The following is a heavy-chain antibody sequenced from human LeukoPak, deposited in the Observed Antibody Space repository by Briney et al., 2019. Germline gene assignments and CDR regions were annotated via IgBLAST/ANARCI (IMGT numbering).Heavy chain of an antibody. J-gene: IGHJ3*02. V-gene: IGHV4-59*01. D-gene: IGHD3-10*01. CDR2: LYYSGST. CDR3: ARGGSGISNAFDI. Sequence: NPSETLSLTCSVSGXSISSYYWSWIRQPPGKGLEWIGYLYYSGSTNSNPYLKSRVTMSVDTSKNQFSLKLRSVTAADTAVYYCARGGSGISNAFDIWGQGTMVTVSS. CDR1: GXSISSYY.